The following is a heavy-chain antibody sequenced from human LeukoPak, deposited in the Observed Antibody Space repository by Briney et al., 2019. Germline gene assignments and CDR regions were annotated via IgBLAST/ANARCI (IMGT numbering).Heavy chain of an antibody. V-gene: IGHV3-74*01. CDR2: IKSDGST. CDR3: AGAPSEIGGYYPEYFRH. J-gene: IGHJ1*01. D-gene: IGHD3-22*01. CDR1: GFTFSSYW. Sequence: GGSLRLSCAASGFTFSSYWMHWVRQAPGKGLVWVSRIKSDGSTNYADSVKGRFTISRDNAKNTLSLQMNSLRAEDTGVYYCAGAPSEIGGYYPEYFRHWGQGTLVTVSS.